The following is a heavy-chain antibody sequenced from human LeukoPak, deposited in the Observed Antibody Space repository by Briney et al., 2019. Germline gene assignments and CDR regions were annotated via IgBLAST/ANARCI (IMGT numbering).Heavy chain of an antibody. CDR1: GFTFSSYG. D-gene: IGHD4-23*01. V-gene: IGHV3-23*01. Sequence: GGSLRLSCAASGFTFSSYGMSWVRQAPGKGLEWVSAISGSGGSTYYADSVKGRFTISRDNSKNTLYLQMNSLRAEDTAVYYCASNSFWAVYFDYWGQGTLVTVSS. CDR2: ISGSGGST. J-gene: IGHJ4*02. CDR3: ASNSFWAVYFDY.